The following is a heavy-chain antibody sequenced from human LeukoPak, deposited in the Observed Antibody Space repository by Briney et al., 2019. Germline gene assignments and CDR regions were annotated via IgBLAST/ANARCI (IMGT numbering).Heavy chain of an antibody. J-gene: IGHJ6*02. CDR1: GFTVSRNY. Sequence: GGSLRLSCAASGFTVSRNYMSWVRHTPGKGLEWVSLIYSGGSTYYADSVKGRFTISRDNSKNTLYLQMNSLRAEDTAVYYCAGRDNGYYYGMDVWGQGTTVTVSS. CDR2: IYSGGST. V-gene: IGHV3-66*01. D-gene: IGHD2-8*01. CDR3: AGRDNGYYYGMDV.